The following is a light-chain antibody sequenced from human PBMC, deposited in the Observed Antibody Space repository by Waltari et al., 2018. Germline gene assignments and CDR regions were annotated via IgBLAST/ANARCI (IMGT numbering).Light chain of an antibody. CDR2: SND. J-gene: IGLJ2*01. CDR1: YSNIGSNT. V-gene: IGLV1-44*01. CDR3: AAWDDSLNGHMV. Sequence: QSVVTQPPSVSGTPGQRVTISCSGSYSNIGSNTVNWYQQLPEPAPKLLIYSNDRRPSGVPDRFSGSKSGTSASLGISGLQSEDEADYYCAAWDDSLNGHMVFGGGTKVTVL.